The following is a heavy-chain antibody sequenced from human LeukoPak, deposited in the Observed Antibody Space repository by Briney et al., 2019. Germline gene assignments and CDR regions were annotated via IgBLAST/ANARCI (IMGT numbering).Heavy chain of an antibody. J-gene: IGHJ4*02. CDR1: GGTFSSYA. CDR2: IIPIFGTA. D-gene: IGHD6-13*01. CDR3: ASAKSFYSSGWSKDY. Sequence: ASVKVSCKASGGTFSSYAISWERQAPGQGLEWMGGIIPIFGTANYAQKFQGRVTITADESTSTAYMELSSLRSEDTAVYYCASAKSFYSSGWSKDYWGQGTLVTVSS. V-gene: IGHV1-69*13.